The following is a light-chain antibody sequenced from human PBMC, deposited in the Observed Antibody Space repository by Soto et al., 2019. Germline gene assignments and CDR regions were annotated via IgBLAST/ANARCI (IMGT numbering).Light chain of an antibody. CDR3: QQYDNLPYT. CDR2: DAS. Sequence: DIQMTQSPSSLSASVGDRVTITCQASQDINNYLNWYQQKPGKAPKLLIYDASNLETGVPSRFSGSGSGTDFTFTISSLQPEDIATYYCQQYDNLPYTFGQGTKLDIK. V-gene: IGKV1-33*01. J-gene: IGKJ2*01. CDR1: QDINNY.